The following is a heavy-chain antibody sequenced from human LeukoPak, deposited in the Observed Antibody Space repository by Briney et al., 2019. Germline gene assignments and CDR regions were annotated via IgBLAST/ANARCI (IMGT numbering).Heavy chain of an antibody. J-gene: IGHJ4*02. Sequence: KPSETLSLTCAVYGGSFSGYYWSWIRQPPGKGLEWIGEINHSGSTNYNPSLKSRVTISVDTSKNQFSLKLSSVTAADTAVYYCARGTHLYYFDYWGQGTLVTVSS. V-gene: IGHV4-34*01. CDR1: GGSFSGYY. CDR3: ARGTHLYYFDY. D-gene: IGHD3-16*01. CDR2: INHSGST.